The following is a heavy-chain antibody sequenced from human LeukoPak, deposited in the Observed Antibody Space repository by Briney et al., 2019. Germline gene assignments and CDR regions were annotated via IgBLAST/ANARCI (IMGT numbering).Heavy chain of an antibody. CDR3: AKGLRVGELSSGFDS. J-gene: IGHJ4*02. V-gene: IGHV3-23*01. Sequence: GGSLRLSCAASGFIFSNYAMSWVRQAPGKGLEWVSGSSNNGVNTYYADSVKGRFTISRDNSRNTLCLQMNSLRAEDSAVYYCAKGLRVGELSSGFDSWGQGTLVTVSS. CDR2: SSNNGVNT. D-gene: IGHD3-16*02. CDR1: GFIFSNYA.